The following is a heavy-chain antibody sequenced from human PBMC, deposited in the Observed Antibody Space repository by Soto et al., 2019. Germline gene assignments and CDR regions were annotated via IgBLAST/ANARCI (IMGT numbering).Heavy chain of an antibody. CDR3: ARSGRTYATGWFDY. Sequence: SETLSLTCRVSGGSVSGYYWSWIRQPPGKGLEWIGFVFHSGTANYHPSLKNRVSISVDASKTQFSLRVSSVTAADTAVYFCARSGRTYATGWFDYWGQGTPVTVSS. D-gene: IGHD5-18*01. CDR2: VFHSGTA. J-gene: IGHJ4*02. CDR1: GGSVSGYY. V-gene: IGHV4-59*02.